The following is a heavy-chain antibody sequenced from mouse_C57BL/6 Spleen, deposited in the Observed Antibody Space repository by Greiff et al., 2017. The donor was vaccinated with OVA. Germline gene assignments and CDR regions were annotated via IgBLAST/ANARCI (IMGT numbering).Heavy chain of an antibody. CDR2: ISSGGDYI. Sequence: EVKLMESGEGLVKPGGSLKLSCAASGFTFSSYAMSWVRQTPEKRLEWVAYISSGGDYIYYADTVKGRFTISRDNARNTLYLQMSSLKSEDTAMYYCTRGGSPYYGSSLGYFDVWGTGTTVTVSS. V-gene: IGHV5-9-1*02. D-gene: IGHD1-1*01. CDR1: GFTFSSYA. CDR3: TRGGSPYYGSSLGYFDV. J-gene: IGHJ1*03.